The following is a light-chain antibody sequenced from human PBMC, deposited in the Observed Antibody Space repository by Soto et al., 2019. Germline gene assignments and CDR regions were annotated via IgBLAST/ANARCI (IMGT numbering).Light chain of an antibody. CDR3: QQYGNSRT. CDR2: GAS. Sequence: EIVLTQSPGTLSLSPGERATLSCRASQSVSSNFLAWYQQKPGQSPRLLIYGASSRPTGIPDRFSGSGSGTDFTLTISRLEPEDFAVYFCQQYGNSRTFGQGTKVEIK. J-gene: IGKJ1*01. CDR1: QSVSSNF. V-gene: IGKV3-20*01.